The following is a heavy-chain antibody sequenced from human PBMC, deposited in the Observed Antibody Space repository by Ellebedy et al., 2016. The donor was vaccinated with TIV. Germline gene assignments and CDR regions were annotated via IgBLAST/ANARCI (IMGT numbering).Heavy chain of an antibody. CDR1: GFSFSSYW. J-gene: IGHJ3*01. CDR3: ATDGSYGDYLFPQHAFVF. Sequence: GGSLRLSCAAYGFSFSSYWMAWVRQAPGKGLEWVANINQDGREKYYVDSVKGRFTISRDNAKNSLYLQMNSLRVEDTALYYCATDGSYGDYLFPQHAFVFWGQGTMVTVSS. CDR2: INQDGREK. V-gene: IGHV3-7*01. D-gene: IGHD4-17*01.